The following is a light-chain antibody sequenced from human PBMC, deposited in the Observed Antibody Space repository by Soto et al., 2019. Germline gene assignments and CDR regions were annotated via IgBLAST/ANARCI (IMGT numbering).Light chain of an antibody. J-gene: IGKJ1*01. CDR2: GAS. CDR3: QQYDSSPT. V-gene: IGKV3-20*01. Sequence: IVLTQSPGTLSLSPGGRASLSCRASQSVSDNQLAWYQQKTGQAPRLLIHGASSRAAGIPDRFSGSGSGTDFTLTISRLEPEDFTVYYCQQYDSSPTFGLGTKVEI. CDR1: QSVSDNQ.